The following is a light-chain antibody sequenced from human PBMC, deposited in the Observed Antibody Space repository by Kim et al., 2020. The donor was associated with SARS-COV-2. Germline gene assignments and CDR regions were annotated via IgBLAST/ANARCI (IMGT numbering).Light chain of an antibody. CDR1: QSVSSN. CDR3: QQYTNWPPT. J-gene: IGKJ1*01. CDR2: GAS. V-gene: IGKV3-15*01. Sequence: PGDGATLSCTASQSVSSNLAWYQQKPGQAPRLLIYGASTRATGIPARFSGSGSGTEFTLTISSLQSEDFAVYSCQQYTNWPPTFGQGTKVDI.